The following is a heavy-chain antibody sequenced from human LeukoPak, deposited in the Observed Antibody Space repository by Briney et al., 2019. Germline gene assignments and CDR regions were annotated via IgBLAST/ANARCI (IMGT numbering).Heavy chain of an antibody. Sequence: GGSLRLSCGASGFTLSSYWMHWVRRAPGKGVVWVSRIKGDGSSTSYAESVKGRFTISRDNAKNTLYLQMNSLRAEDTAVYYCAREWIQYYYYGMDVWGQGTTVTVSS. CDR3: AREWIQYYYYGMDV. J-gene: IGHJ6*02. CDR1: GFTLSSYW. V-gene: IGHV3-74*01. D-gene: IGHD2-2*03. CDR2: IKGDGSST.